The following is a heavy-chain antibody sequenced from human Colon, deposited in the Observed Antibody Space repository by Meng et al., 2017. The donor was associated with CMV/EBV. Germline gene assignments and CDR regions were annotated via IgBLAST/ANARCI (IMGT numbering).Heavy chain of an antibody. Sequence: SETLSLTCTVSAYPINTDYYWSWIRQPPGKGLEWIGYIYYSGSTNYNPSLKSRVTISVDTSKNQFSLKLSSVTAADTAVYYCARGRNVDTAMNFDYWGQGTLVTVSS. CDR3: ARGRNVDTAMNFDY. CDR2: IYYSGST. CDR1: AYPINTDYY. D-gene: IGHD5-18*01. V-gene: IGHV4-61*01. J-gene: IGHJ4*02.